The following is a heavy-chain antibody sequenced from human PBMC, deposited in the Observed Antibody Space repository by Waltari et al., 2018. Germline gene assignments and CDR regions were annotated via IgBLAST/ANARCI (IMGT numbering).Heavy chain of an antibody. J-gene: IGHJ4*02. Sequence: QLQLQESGPGLVKPSETLSLTCTVSGGSISSSSYYWGWARQPPGKGLEWIGNIYYGGNTYYNPSLESLVTISIDTSKNQFSLNLNSVTAADTAVYFCARDPRRGTAAGTAYDYWGQGALVTVSS. CDR3: ARDPRRGTAAGTAYDY. CDR2: IYYGGNT. V-gene: IGHV4-39*07. CDR1: GGSISSSSYY. D-gene: IGHD6-13*01.